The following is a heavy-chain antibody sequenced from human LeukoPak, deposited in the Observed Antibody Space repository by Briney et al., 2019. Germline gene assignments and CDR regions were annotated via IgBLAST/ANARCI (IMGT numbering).Heavy chain of an antibody. CDR3: ATRDFYYGSGSYYDYFDY. D-gene: IGHD3-10*01. V-gene: IGHV1-46*01. Sequence: ASVKVSCKASGYTFTSYYMHWVRQAPGQGLEWMGIINPSGGSTSYAQKFQGRVTMTRDMSTSTVYMELSSLRSEDTAVYYCATRDFYYGSGSYYDYFDYWGQGTLVTVSS. CDR2: INPSGGST. J-gene: IGHJ4*02. CDR1: GYTFTSYY.